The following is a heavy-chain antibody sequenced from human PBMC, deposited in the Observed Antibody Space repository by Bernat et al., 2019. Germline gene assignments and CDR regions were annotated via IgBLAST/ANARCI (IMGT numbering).Heavy chain of an antibody. J-gene: IGHJ5*02. CDR3: ARDPTTVGDETT. CDR2: IFYSGGST. D-gene: IGHD4-17*01. CDR1: GGSISSGGYY. Sequence: QVQLQESGPGLVKPSQTLSLTCTVSGGSISSGGYYWSWIRQHPGKGLEWIGYIFYSGGSTYYNPSLKSRVTISVDTSKNQFSLKLTSVTAADTAVYYCARDPTTVGDETTWGQGTLVTVSS. V-gene: IGHV4-31*03.